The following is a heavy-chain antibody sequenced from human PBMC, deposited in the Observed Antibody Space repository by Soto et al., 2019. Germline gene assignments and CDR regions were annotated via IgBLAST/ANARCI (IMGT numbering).Heavy chain of an antibody. V-gene: IGHV4-31*03. Sequence: QVQLQESGPGLVKPSQTLSLTCTVSGGSISSGGYYWSWIRQHPGKGLEWIGYIYYSGSTYYNPSLKSRVTISVDTSKNQFSLKLSSVTAADTAVYYCARARTGYGYEGTLRPSYYFDYWGQGTLVTVSS. CDR2: IYYSGST. J-gene: IGHJ4*02. D-gene: IGHD5-18*01. CDR3: ARARTGYGYEGTLRPSYYFDY. CDR1: GGSISSGGYY.